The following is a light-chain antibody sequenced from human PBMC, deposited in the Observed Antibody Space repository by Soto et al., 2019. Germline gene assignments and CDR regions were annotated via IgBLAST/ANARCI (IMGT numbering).Light chain of an antibody. CDR3: QQYNSYPWT. J-gene: IGKJ1*01. V-gene: IGKV1-5*01. Sequence: MSQSPSTLSASIGDRVTITCRASQSISSWLAWYQQKPGKAPKLLIYDASTLESGVPSRFSGSGPGTEFTLTISSLQPGDFATYYCQQYNSYPWTFGQRTKVAIK. CDR2: DAS. CDR1: QSISSW.